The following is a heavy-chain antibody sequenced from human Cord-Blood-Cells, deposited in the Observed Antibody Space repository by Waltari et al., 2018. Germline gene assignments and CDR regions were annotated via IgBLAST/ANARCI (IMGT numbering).Heavy chain of an antibody. CDR2: IYYSGST. Sequence: QLQLQESGPGLVKPSDTLSLTCTVSGGSISSSSYYWGWIRQPPGKGLEWIGSIYYSGSTYYNPSLKSRVTISVDTSKNQFSLKLSSVTAADTAVYYCASGIAAAGMEYFQHWGQGTLVTVSS. J-gene: IGHJ1*01. CDR1: GGSISSSSYY. D-gene: IGHD6-13*01. CDR3: ASGIAAAGMEYFQH. V-gene: IGHV4-39*01.